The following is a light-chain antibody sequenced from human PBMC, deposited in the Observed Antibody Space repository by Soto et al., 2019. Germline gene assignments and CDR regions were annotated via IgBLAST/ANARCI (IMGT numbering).Light chain of an antibody. Sequence: QSVLTQPPSASGTPGQRVTISCSGSSSNIGSNYVYWYQQLPGTAPKLLIYRNNQRPSGVPDRFSGSKSGTSASLAISGLRSEDEADYYCAAWDDRLSAFYVFGTGTKVTVL. J-gene: IGLJ1*01. V-gene: IGLV1-47*01. CDR2: RNN. CDR3: AAWDDRLSAFYV. CDR1: SSNIGSNY.